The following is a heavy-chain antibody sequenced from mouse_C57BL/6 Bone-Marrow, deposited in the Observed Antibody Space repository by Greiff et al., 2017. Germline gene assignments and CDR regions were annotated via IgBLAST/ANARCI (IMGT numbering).Heavy chain of an antibody. J-gene: IGHJ4*01. Sequence: QVQLQQSGAELVKPGASVKMSCKASGYTFTSYWITWVKQRPGQGLEWIGDIYPGSGSTNYNEKFKSKATLTVDTSSSTAYMQLSSLTSEDSAVYYCAREILRLYAMDYWGQGTSVTVSS. V-gene: IGHV1-55*01. CDR2: IYPGSGST. CDR3: AREILRLYAMDY. CDR1: GYTFTSYW. D-gene: IGHD1-2*01.